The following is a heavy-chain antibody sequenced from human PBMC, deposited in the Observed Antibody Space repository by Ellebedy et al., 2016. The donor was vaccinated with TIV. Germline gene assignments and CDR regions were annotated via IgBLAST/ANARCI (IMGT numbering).Heavy chain of an antibody. CDR3: ARGRSDYDTGGYYYGY. CDR1: GYTFTAYY. Sequence: AASVKVSCKASGYTFTAYYMHWVRQAPGQGTEWMGRINPKSGTTDYAQKFQGRVTMTRDTSITTVYMELSNLRLDDTAVYYCARGRSDYDTGGYYYGYWGQGTLVTVSS. V-gene: IGHV1-2*06. J-gene: IGHJ4*02. D-gene: IGHD3-22*01. CDR2: INPKSGTT.